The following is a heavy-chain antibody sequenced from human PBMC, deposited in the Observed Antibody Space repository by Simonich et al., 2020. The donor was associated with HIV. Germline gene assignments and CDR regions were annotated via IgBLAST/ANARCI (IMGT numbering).Heavy chain of an antibody. CDR1: GGSFIDFY. CDR2: INHSGST. CDR3: ARPTGTDAFDI. D-gene: IGHD1-1*01. V-gene: IGHV4-34*01. J-gene: IGHJ3*02. Sequence: QVQLQQWGAGLLKPSETLSLTCAVYGGSFIDFYWTWIRQPPGKGLEWIVEINHSGSTNYNPSLKIRVTISVATSKNQFSRTLSSVTAADTAVYYCARPTGTDAFDIWGQGTMVTVSS.